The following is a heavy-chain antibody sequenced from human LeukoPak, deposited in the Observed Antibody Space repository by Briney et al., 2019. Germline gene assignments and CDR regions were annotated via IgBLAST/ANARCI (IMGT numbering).Heavy chain of an antibody. J-gene: IGHJ4*02. Sequence: ASVKVSCKASGYTFTGYYMHWVRQAPGQGLEWMGWINPNSGGTNCAQKFQGRVTMTRDTSISTAYMELSRLRSDDTAVYYCARDPPPNTYYYGSGAQGDYWGQGTLVTVSS. CDR3: ARDPPPNTYYYGSGAQGDY. CDR2: INPNSGGT. V-gene: IGHV1-2*02. D-gene: IGHD3-10*01. CDR1: GYTFTGYY.